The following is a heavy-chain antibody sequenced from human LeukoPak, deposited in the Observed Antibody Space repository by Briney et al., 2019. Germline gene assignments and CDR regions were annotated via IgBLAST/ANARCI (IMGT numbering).Heavy chain of an antibody. CDR2: ISYSGGST. D-gene: IGHD3-9*01. V-gene: IGHV3-23*01. CDR3: ARAKLRYFDWLLYPDAFDI. CDR1: EFTFSSYA. Sequence: GGSLRLSCAASEFTFSSYAMSWVRQAPGKGLEWVSGISYSGGSTYYADSVKGRFTISRDNSKNTLYLQMNSLRAEDTAVYYCARAKLRYFDWLLYPDAFDIWGQGTMVTVSS. J-gene: IGHJ3*02.